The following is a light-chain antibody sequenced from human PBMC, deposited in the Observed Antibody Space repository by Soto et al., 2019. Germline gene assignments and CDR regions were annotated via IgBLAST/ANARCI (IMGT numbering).Light chain of an antibody. J-gene: IGKJ3*01. CDR2: DAV. V-gene: IGKV1-6*01. Sequence: AIQLTQSPSSVSAAVGDRVTITCRASQVINTDVAWFQQRPGRAPKLLIYDAVTVQCGVPSRFSGSASGAYFTLTISSLQPEDFATYYCFQDYNYPRTFGPGTKVDI. CDR3: FQDYNYPRT. CDR1: QVINTD.